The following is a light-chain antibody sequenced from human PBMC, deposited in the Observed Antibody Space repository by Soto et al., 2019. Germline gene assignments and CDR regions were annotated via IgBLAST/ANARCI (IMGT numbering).Light chain of an antibody. J-gene: IGLJ1*01. Sequence: QSVLAQPASVSGSPGQSITISCTGTSSDVGGYNYVSWYQLHPGNAPKLMIYEVSNRPSGVSNRFSGSKSGNTASLTISGLQAEDEADYYCSSYTSTTFYVFGTGTKVTVL. CDR2: EVS. CDR3: SSYTSTTFYV. CDR1: SSDVGGYNY. V-gene: IGLV2-14*01.